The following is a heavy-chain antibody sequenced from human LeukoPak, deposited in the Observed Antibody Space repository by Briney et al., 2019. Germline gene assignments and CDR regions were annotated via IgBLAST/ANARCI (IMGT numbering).Heavy chain of an antibody. D-gene: IGHD3-10*01. CDR1: GGSISSYY. J-gene: IGHJ3*02. V-gene: IGHV4-39*07. Sequence: PSETLSLTCTVSGGSISSYYWGWVRQPPGKGLEWIGNIFYSGSTYYSPSLKSRVTISLDTSRNQFSLKLNSVTAADTAVYYCAKSNGYGLVDIWGQGTMVTVSS. CDR3: AKSNGYGLVDI. CDR2: IFYSGST.